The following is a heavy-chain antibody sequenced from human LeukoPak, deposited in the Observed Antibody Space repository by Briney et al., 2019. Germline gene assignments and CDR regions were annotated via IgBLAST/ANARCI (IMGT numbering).Heavy chain of an antibody. CDR2: ISGNGGST. Sequence: GGSLRLSCAASGLTFSSYGMHWVRQASGKGLEYVSAISGNGGSTYYANSVKGRFTISRDNSKSTLYLQMGSLRAEDMAVYHCARCTTSNCYFFDYWGQGTLVTVSS. CDR1: GLTFSSYG. V-gene: IGHV3-64*01. J-gene: IGHJ4*02. D-gene: IGHD2/OR15-2a*01. CDR3: ARCTTSNCYFFDY.